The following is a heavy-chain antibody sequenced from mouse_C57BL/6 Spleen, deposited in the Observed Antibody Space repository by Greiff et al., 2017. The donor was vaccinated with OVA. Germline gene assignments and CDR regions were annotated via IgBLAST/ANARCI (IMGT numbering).Heavy chain of an antibody. D-gene: IGHD2-4*01. CDR2: ISSGGSYT. CDR3: ARGDYDGDY. Sequence: EVNLVESGGDLVKPGGSLKLSCAASGFTFSSYGMSWVRQTPDKRLEWVATISSGGSYTYYPDSVKGRFTISRDNAKNTLYLQMSSLKSEDTAMYYCARGDYDGDYWGQGTTLTVSS. J-gene: IGHJ2*01. V-gene: IGHV5-6*01. CDR1: GFTFSSYG.